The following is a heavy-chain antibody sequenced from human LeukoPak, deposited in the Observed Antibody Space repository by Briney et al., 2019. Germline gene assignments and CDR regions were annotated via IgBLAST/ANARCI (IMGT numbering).Heavy chain of an antibody. J-gene: IGHJ4*02. V-gene: IGHV3-23*01. CDR2: IIGNGGGI. CDR3: AKDRIADGRYSIDF. Sequence: GGSLRLSCAASGFTFITYAMNWVRQAPGKGLEWVSVIIGNGGGINYADSVRGRFFISRDNAANTLYLQMNSLRVEDTAVYYCAKDRIADGRYSIDFWGQGTLVSVSS. D-gene: IGHD2-21*01. CDR1: GFTFITYA.